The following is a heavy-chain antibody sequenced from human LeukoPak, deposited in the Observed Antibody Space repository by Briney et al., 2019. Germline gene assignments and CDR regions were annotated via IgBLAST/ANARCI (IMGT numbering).Heavy chain of an antibody. D-gene: IGHD5-12*01. V-gene: IGHV4-59*01. CDR3: ARDGYSGSDAL. Sequence: PSETLSLTCTVSGGSISSYYWSWIRQPPGKGLEWIGYIYYSGSTNYNPSLKSRVTISVVTSKNQFSLKLSSVTAADTAVYYCARDGYSGSDALWGQGTLVTVSS. J-gene: IGHJ4*02. CDR2: IYYSGST. CDR1: GGSISSYY.